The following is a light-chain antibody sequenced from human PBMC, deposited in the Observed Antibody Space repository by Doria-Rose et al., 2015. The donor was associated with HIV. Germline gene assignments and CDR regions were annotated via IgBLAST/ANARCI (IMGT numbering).Light chain of an antibody. Sequence: TQSPGTLSLSPGERATLSCRASQSFSSTYLAWYQQKPGQAPSLLIYDGSTRATGSPDRFSASGSVTDFTLTISRLEPEDFALYYCLQYGTSWTFGQGTKVEI. CDR1: QSFSSTY. CDR2: DGS. CDR3: LQYGTSWT. J-gene: IGKJ1*01. V-gene: IGKV3-20*01.